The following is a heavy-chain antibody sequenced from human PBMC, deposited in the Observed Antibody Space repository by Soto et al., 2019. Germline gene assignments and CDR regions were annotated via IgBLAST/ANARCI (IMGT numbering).Heavy chain of an antibody. CDR2: ISYDGSNK. CDR1: GFTFGSYG. V-gene: IGHV3-30*03. CDR3: ARDHVVAAAGTCFDY. J-gene: IGHJ4*02. D-gene: IGHD6-13*01. Sequence: VQLVECGGGVVQPGRSLRRSCAASGFTFGSYGMHWVRQAPGKGLEWVAVISYDGSNKYYADSVKGRFTISRDNSKNTLSLQMNSLRAEDSAVYYCARDHVVAAAGTCFDYWGQGTLVTVSS.